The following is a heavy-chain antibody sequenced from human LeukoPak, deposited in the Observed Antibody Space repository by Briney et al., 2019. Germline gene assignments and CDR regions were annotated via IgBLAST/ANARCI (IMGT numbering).Heavy chain of an antibody. CDR1: GFTFSSYG. V-gene: IGHV3-30*03. CDR2: ISYDGSNK. D-gene: IGHD2-15*01. J-gene: IGHJ4*02. Sequence: PGGSLRLSCAASGFTFSSYGMHWVRQAPGKGLEWVAVISYDGSNKYYADSVTGRFTISRDNSRNTLYLQMNSLRPEDTAVYYCARDRLYGSLFWGGNFDSWGQGTLVTVSS. CDR3: ARDRLYGSLFWGGNFDS.